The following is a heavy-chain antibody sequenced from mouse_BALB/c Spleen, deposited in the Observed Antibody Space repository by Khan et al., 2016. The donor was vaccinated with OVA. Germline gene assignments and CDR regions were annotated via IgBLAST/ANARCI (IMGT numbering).Heavy chain of an antibody. CDR3: ARDRHYSGYLYYAMDY. D-gene: IGHD1-2*01. V-gene: IGHV2-9*02. CDR1: GFSLTNYG. J-gene: IGHJ4*01. CDR2: IWAGGGT. Sequence: QVQLKESGPGLVAPSQSLSITCSVSGFSLTNYGLHWIRQPPGKGLEWLGVIWAGGGTNYNSALMSRLRIRKDIYKSQVVLKMNSLPTDYTAMSYCARDRHYSGYLYYAMDYWGQGTSVTVSS.